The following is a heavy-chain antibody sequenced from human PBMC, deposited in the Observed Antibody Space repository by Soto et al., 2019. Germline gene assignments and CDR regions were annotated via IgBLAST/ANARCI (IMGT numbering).Heavy chain of an antibody. Sequence: GGSLRLSCTGSGFTFGDYAMSWFRQAPGKGLEWVGFIRSYAYGGTTENAASVKGRFTISRDDSKSTAYLQMNSLKTEDTAVYYCSFLNEEIVLTIIYYYYYAMDVWGQGTTVTVSS. V-gene: IGHV3-49*03. CDR3: SFLNEEIVLTIIYYYYYAMDV. J-gene: IGHJ6*02. CDR2: IRSYAYGGTT. CDR1: GFTFGDYA. D-gene: IGHD5-12*01.